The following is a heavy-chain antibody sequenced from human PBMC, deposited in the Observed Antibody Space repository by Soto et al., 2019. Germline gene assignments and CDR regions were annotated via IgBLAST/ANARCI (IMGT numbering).Heavy chain of an antibody. J-gene: IGHJ3*02. CDR3: ARRLRYYDILTGYSTVDNAFDI. D-gene: IGHD3-9*01. V-gene: IGHV4-39*01. CDR2: IYYSGST. Sequence: QLQLQESGPGLVKPSETLSLTCTVSGGSISSSSYYWGWIRQPPGKGLEWIGSIYYSGSTYYNPSLKSRVTISVDTSKNQFSLKLSSVTAADTAVYYCARRLRYYDILTGYSTVDNAFDIWGQGTMVTVSS. CDR1: GGSISSSSYY.